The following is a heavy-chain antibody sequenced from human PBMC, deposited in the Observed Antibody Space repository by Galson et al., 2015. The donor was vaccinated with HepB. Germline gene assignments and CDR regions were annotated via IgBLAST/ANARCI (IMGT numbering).Heavy chain of an antibody. J-gene: IGHJ4*02. Sequence: SLRLSCAASGLTFSSYAMSWVRQAPGKGLEWVSAISGSDDRTYYADSVKGRFTISRDSYKNTLYLQMNSLRAEDTAVYYCAKDTTVEEGHGYYHFEYWGQGALVTVSS. CDR1: GLTFSSYA. CDR3: AKDTTVEEGHGYYHFEY. D-gene: IGHD3-3*01. CDR2: ISGSDDRT. V-gene: IGHV3-23*01.